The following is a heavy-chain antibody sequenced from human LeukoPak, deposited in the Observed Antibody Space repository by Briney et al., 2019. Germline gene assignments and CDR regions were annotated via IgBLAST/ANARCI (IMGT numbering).Heavy chain of an antibody. CDR2: INHSGST. V-gene: IGHV4-34*01. Sequence: SETLSLTCAVYGGSFSGYYWSWIRQPPGKGLEWIGEINHSGSTNYNPSLKCRVTISVDTSKNQFSLKLSSVTAADTAVYYCARSFYGSGSYNYWGQGTLVTVSS. J-gene: IGHJ4*02. D-gene: IGHD3-10*01. CDR1: GGSFSGYY. CDR3: ARSFYGSGSYNY.